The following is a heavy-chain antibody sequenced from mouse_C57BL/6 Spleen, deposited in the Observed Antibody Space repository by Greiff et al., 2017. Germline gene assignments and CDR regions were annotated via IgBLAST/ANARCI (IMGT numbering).Heavy chain of an antibody. CDR3: ARDLITTVVAGYYAMDY. CDR1: GYTFTSSG. V-gene: IGHV1-81*01. J-gene: IGHJ4*01. D-gene: IGHD1-1*01. CDR2: IYPRSGNT. Sequence: QVQLQQSGAELARPGASVTLSCKASGYTFTSSGISWVKQRTGQGLEWIGEIYPRSGNTYYNEQFKGKATLTADKSSSTAYMELRSLTSEDSAVYFCARDLITTVVAGYYAMDYWGQGTSVTVSS.